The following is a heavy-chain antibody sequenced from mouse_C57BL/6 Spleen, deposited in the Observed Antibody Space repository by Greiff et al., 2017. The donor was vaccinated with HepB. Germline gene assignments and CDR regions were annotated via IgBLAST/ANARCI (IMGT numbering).Heavy chain of an antibody. D-gene: IGHD3-2*02. V-gene: IGHV1-50*01. CDR1: GYTFTSYW. Sequence: QVQLKQPGAELVKPGASVKLSCKASGYTFTSYWMQWVKQRPGQGLEWIGEIDPSDSYTNYNQKFKGKATLTVDTSSSTAYMQLSSLTSEDSAVYYCARSGTAQAHFDYWGQGTTLTVSS. CDR3: ARSGTAQAHFDY. J-gene: IGHJ2*01. CDR2: IDPSDSYT.